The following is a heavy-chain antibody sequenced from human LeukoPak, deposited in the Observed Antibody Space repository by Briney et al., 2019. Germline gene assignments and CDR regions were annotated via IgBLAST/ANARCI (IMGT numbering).Heavy chain of an antibody. CDR3: ARRKYYGSEYYYYGMDL. Sequence: ASVKVSCKASGYTFSGYYMHWVRQAPGQGLEWMGRINPNSGGTNYAQKFQGRVTMTRDTSISTAYMELSRLRSDDTAVYYCARRKYYGSEYYYYGMDLWGQGTTVTVSS. CDR2: INPNSGGT. CDR1: GYTFSGYY. J-gene: IGHJ6*02. V-gene: IGHV1-2*06. D-gene: IGHD3-10*01.